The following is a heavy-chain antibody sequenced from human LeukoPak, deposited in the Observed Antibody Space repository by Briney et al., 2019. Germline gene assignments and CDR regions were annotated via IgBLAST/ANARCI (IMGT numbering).Heavy chain of an antibody. V-gene: IGHV3-48*01. J-gene: IGHJ5*02. CDR2: ISSSSSII. CDR1: GFTFSLYS. D-gene: IGHD2-21*02. Sequence: GGSLRLSCAASGFTFSLYSMNWVRQAPGKWLVWGSYISSSSSIIYYADSVNGRFTISRDNAKNSLYLQMNSLRAEETAVYYCAREVTYCGGDCSGGWFDPWGQGTLVTVSS. CDR3: AREVTYCGGDCSGGWFDP.